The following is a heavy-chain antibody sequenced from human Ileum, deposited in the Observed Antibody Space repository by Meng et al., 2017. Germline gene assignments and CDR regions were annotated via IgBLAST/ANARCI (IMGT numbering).Heavy chain of an antibody. D-gene: IGHD3-10*01. J-gene: IGHJ4*02. CDR1: DGSISSSIW. V-gene: IGHV4-4*02. Sequence: VQLQEAGPGLVKPSGTLSLTCAGSDGSISSSIWWSWVRHLAEKGLEWIGEIHQSVTTNYSPSLKCRLTISVDKSKNQFALKLQSVTAADTDVYFCARGDVSGSHYNTYWGQGILVTVSS. CDR2: IHQSVTT. CDR3: ARGDVSGSHYNTY.